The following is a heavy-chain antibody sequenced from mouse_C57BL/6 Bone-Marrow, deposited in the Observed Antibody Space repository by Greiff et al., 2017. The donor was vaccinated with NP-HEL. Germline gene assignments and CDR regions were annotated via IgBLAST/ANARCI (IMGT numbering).Heavy chain of an antibody. V-gene: IGHV1-69*01. CDR2: IDPSDSYT. J-gene: IGHJ3*01. Sequence: QVQLQQPGAELVMPGASVKLSCKASGYTFTSYWMHWVKQRPGQGLEWIGEIDPSDSYTNYNQKFKGKSTLTVDKSSSTAYMPLSSLTSEDSAVYYCARHHYYGSSSAWFAYWGQGTLVTVSA. CDR1: GYTFTSYW. D-gene: IGHD1-1*01. CDR3: ARHHYYGSSSAWFAY.